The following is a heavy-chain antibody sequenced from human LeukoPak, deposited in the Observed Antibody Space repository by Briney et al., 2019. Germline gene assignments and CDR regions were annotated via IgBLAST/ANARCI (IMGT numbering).Heavy chain of an antibody. J-gene: IGHJ4*02. CDR3: ARGLVRYFDWLGVPDY. CDR1: GYTFTSYG. Sequence: ASVKVSCKASGYTFTSYGISWVRQAPGQGLEWMGWISAYNGNTNYAQKLQGRVTMTTDTSTSTAYMELRSLRSDDTAVYYRARGLVRYFDWLGVPDYWGQGTLVTVSS. D-gene: IGHD3-9*01. V-gene: IGHV1-18*01. CDR2: ISAYNGNT.